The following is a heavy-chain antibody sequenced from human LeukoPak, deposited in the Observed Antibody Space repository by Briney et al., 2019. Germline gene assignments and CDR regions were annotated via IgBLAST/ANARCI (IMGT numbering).Heavy chain of an antibody. D-gene: IGHD6-13*01. J-gene: IGHJ4*02. CDR3: ARRKSAIAAAPFDY. Sequence: GGSLRLSCAASGFTFSSYAMSRVRQAPGKGLEWVSAISGSGGSTYYADSVKGRFTISRDNSKNTLYLQMNSLRAEDTAVYYCARRKSAIAAAPFDYWGQGTLVTVSS. V-gene: IGHV3-23*01. CDR2: ISGSGGST. CDR1: GFTFSSYA.